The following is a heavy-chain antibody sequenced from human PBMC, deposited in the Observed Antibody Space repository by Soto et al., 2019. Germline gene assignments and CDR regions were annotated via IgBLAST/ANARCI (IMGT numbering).Heavy chain of an antibody. CDR1: GFTFSNYA. D-gene: IGHD6-25*01. CDR3: AKFFVETGESSGWPWSFHY. Sequence: GGSLRLSCAASGFTFSNYAMSWVRQAPGKGLEWVSAISGGGGTTYYAGSVKGRFTITRDNSKNTLFLQMNSLRAEDTAVYYCAKFFVETGESSGWPWSFHYWGQGTLVTVSS. CDR2: ISGGGGTT. V-gene: IGHV3-23*01. J-gene: IGHJ4*02.